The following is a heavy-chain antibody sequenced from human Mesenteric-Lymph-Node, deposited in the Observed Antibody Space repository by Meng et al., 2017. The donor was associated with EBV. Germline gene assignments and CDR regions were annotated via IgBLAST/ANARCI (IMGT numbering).Heavy chain of an antibody. CDR3: TRDVNWELFDY. CDR2: ISHDGRVT. CDR1: RFDINNYF. V-gene: IGHV3-74*03. J-gene: IGHJ4*02. D-gene: IGHD1-26*01. Sequence: QLVESGGVLSQPGGSLILTFDGARFDINNYFRHWVRQAPGKGLVWVSRISHDGRVTTYTDSVKGRFTVSRDNAKNTLYLQMNNLRVEDTAVYYCTRDVNWELFDYWGQGTLVTVSS.